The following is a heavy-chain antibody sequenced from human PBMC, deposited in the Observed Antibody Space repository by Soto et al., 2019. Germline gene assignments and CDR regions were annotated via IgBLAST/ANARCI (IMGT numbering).Heavy chain of an antibody. D-gene: IGHD6-19*01. CDR2: IYTSGST. Sequence: SETLSLTCTVSGGSISSYYWSWIRQPAGKGLEWIGLIYTSGSTNYNPSLQRPATIPLDTSKNQSPLTLXXXQSPGKGLEWIASIYRSGTTSYXTSLKSRVTISVDPSKNQFSLMLTAGTAADTAVYYCARTHSGSYYSVFNYWGRGSLVTVSS. J-gene: IGHJ4*02. CDR1: GGSISSYY. V-gene: IGHV4-4*07. CDR3: ASIYRSGTTSYXTSLKSRVTISVDPSKNQFSLMLTAGTAADTAVYYCARTHSGSYYSVFNY.